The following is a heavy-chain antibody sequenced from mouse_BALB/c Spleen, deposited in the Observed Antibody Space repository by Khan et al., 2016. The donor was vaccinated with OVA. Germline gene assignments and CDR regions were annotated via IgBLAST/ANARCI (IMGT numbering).Heavy chain of an antibody. Sequence: EVQLQESGPSLVQPSQTLSLTCSVTGDSITSGFWSWVRKFPGNKLEYMGYMIYSGYTYYNPSLKGRFSITRHTSKNQYYLQLNSVTTEDTATYYCARSTYKSAFAYWGRGALVTVSA. CDR3: ARSTYKSAFAY. CDR2: MIYSGYT. V-gene: IGHV3-8*02. CDR1: GDSITSGF. D-gene: IGHD1-3*01. J-gene: IGHJ3*01.